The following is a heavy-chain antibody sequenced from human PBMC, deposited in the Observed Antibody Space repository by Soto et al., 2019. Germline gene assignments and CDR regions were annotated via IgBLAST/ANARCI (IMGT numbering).Heavy chain of an antibody. CDR1: GYTFTSYG. Sequence: ASVKVSCKASGYTFTSYGISWVRQAPGQGLEWMGWISAYNGNTNYAQKLQGRVTMTTDTYTSTAYMELRSLRSDDTAVYYCARVSGLSPSMIVVVIDAFDIWGQGTMVTVSS. J-gene: IGHJ3*02. CDR3: ARVSGLSPSMIVVVIDAFDI. CDR2: ISAYNGNT. D-gene: IGHD3-22*01. V-gene: IGHV1-18*01.